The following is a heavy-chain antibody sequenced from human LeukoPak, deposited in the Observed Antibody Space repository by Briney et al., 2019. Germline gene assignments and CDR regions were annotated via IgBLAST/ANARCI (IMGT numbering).Heavy chain of an antibody. CDR1: GSSFTNYW. J-gene: IGHJ6*02. CDR2: IYPGDSDT. Sequence: GESLKISCKGSGSSFTNYWIGWVRQMPGKGLEWMGIIYPGDSDTRYSPSFQGQATISADKSISTAYLQWISLKASVSAMYYCAVIAMIDSHGMDVWGQGTTVTVSS. D-gene: IGHD2/OR15-2a*01. V-gene: IGHV5-51*01. CDR3: AVIAMIDSHGMDV.